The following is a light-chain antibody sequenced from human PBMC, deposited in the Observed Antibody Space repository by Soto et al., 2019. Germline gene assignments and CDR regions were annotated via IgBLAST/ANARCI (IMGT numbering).Light chain of an antibody. Sequence: DIVMTQSPVSLPVTPGEPASITCRSSQGLLHSDGYNYLDWYLQKPGQSPQLLIYLGSNRASGVPDRFSGSGSGTDFTLKISRVEAEDVGVYYCMQALQTPLTFGGGTKVEIK. CDR1: QGLLHSDGYNY. CDR2: LGS. J-gene: IGKJ4*01. CDR3: MQALQTPLT. V-gene: IGKV2-28*01.